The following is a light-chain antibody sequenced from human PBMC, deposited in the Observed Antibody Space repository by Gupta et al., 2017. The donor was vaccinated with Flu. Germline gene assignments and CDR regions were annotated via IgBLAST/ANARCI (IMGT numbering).Light chain of an antibody. V-gene: IGKV1-8*01. J-gene: IGKJ3*01. CDR3: QQYYSYPHT. CDR1: QGISSY. Sequence: PSSFSASTGDRVTITCRASQGISSYLAWYQQKPGKAPKLLIYAASTLQSGVPSRFSGSGSGTDFTLTISCLQSEDFATYYCQQYYSYPHTFGHGTKVDIK. CDR2: AAS.